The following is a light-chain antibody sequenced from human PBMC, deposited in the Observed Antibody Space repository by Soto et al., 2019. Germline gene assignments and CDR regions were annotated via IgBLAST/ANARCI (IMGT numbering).Light chain of an antibody. V-gene: IGKV2-30*02. CDR2: EVS. CDR1: ESLIHSDGSTY. CDR3: MQGTLWPWT. Sequence: DVVMTQSPLSLPVTLGQPASISCRSSESLIHSDGSTYLSWFQQRPGQSPRRLIYEVSDRDSGVXDXXSGSGSGTHFTLKISRVEAEDVGVYYCMQGTLWPWTFGQGTEVEIK. J-gene: IGKJ1*01.